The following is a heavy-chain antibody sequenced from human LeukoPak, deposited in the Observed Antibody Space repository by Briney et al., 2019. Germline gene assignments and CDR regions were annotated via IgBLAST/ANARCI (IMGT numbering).Heavy chain of an antibody. V-gene: IGHV4-59*08. J-gene: IGHJ4*02. CDR1: GGSFSGYY. D-gene: IGHD2-15*01. CDR2: IYYSGST. CDR3: ARHYCRGGTCYPSYYSDY. Sequence: SETLSLTCAVYGGSFSGYYWSWIRQPPGKGLEWIEYIYYSGSTNYNPSLRSRVTISVDTSKNQFSLKLSSVTAADTAVYYCARHYCRGGTCYPSYYSDYWGQGALVTVSS.